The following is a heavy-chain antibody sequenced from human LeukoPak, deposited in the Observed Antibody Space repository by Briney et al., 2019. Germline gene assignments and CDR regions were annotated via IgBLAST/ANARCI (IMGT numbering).Heavy chain of an antibody. V-gene: IGHV3-48*01. J-gene: IGHJ4*02. Sequence: PGGSLRLSCAASGFTFSSYTMNWVRQAPGKGLEWVSYISSTSSTIYYADSVKGRFTISRDNAKNSLYLQMNSLRAEDTALYYCARDMTYSSGWYGSDYYFDYWGQGTLVTVSS. CDR3: ARDMTYSSGWYGSDYYFDY. CDR2: ISSTSSTI. CDR1: GFTFSSYT. D-gene: IGHD6-19*01.